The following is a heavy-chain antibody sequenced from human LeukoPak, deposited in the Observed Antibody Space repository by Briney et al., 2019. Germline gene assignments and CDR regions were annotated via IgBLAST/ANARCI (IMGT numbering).Heavy chain of an antibody. Sequence: PSETLSLTCTVSGGSINTYYWNWIRQPPGKGLEWIGYIYASGSTYSNPSLKSRVTISADTSKNQLSLKLTSVTAADTALYYFARQEVAGSRNGFDIWGQGTMVTVSS. CDR1: GGSINTYY. J-gene: IGHJ3*02. V-gene: IGHV4-4*09. D-gene: IGHD6-19*01. CDR3: ARQEVAGSRNGFDI. CDR2: IYASGST.